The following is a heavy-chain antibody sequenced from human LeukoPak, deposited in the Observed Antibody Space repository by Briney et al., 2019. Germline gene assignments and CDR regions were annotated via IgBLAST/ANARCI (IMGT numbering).Heavy chain of an antibody. J-gene: IGHJ4*02. CDR2: ISYSGKS. Sequence: PSETLSLTCTVSGGSMSDYYWGCIRQPPGKGLEWIGYISYSGKSNSNPSLKSRVTMSVDMSKNQFSLKLASVTAADTAVYYCVRVGRSLHWNRDFWGLGTLATVSS. D-gene: IGHD1-1*01. V-gene: IGHV4-59*01. CDR3: VRVGRSLHWNRDF. CDR1: GGSMSDYY.